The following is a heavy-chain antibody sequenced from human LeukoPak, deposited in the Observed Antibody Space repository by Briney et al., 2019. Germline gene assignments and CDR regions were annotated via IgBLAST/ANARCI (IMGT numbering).Heavy chain of an antibody. V-gene: IGHV1-58*01. CDR1: GFTFTSSA. D-gene: IGHD6-6*01. Sequence: SVKVSCKASGFTFTSSAVQWVRQARGQRLEWIGWIVVGSGNTNYAQRFQERVTITRDMSTSTAYMELSSLRSEDTAVYYCAADQSSSSGSDYWGQGTLVTVSS. CDR2: IVVGSGNT. CDR3: AADQSSSSGSDY. J-gene: IGHJ4*02.